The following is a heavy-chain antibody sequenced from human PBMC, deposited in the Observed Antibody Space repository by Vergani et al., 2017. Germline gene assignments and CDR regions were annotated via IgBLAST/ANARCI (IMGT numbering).Heavy chain of an antibody. CDR2: IIPILGIA. D-gene: IGHD1-26*01. V-gene: IGHV1-69*02. Sequence: QVQLVQSGAEVKKSGSSVKVFCKASGGTFSSYTISWVRQAPGQGLEWMGRIIPILGIANYAQKFQGRVTITADKSTSTAYMELSSLGSEDTAVYYCASAGPSGGWFDPWGQGTLVTVSS. CDR1: GGTFSSYT. CDR3: ASAGPSGGWFDP. J-gene: IGHJ5*02.